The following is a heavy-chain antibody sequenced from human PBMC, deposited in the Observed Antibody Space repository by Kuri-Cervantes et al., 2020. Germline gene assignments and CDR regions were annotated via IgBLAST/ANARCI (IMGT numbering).Heavy chain of an antibody. CDR1: GFTYTTYT. Sequence: GESLKISCAASGFTYTTYTMNWVRQAPGKGLEWVSSISGSNKYIYYADSVKGRFTISRDNAKNSLYLQMNSLRAEDTAVYYCARDMTIWGQGTMVTVSS. CDR3: ARDMTI. J-gene: IGHJ3*02. CDR2: ISGSNKYI. D-gene: IGHD3-16*01. V-gene: IGHV3-21*01.